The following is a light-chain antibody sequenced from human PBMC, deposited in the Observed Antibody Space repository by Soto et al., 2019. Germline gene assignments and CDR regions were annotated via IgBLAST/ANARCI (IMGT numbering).Light chain of an antibody. V-gene: IGKV3-11*02. J-gene: IGKJ2*02. CDR1: QSVSSY. Sequence: EIVLTQSPATLSLSPGERATLSCSASQSVSSYLAWYQQKPGQAPRLLIYDASNRATGIPARFSGSGSGRAFTLTISSLEPEDFAVYYCQQRNNWPRGTFGQGTKLEIK. CDR3: QQRNNWPRGT. CDR2: DAS.